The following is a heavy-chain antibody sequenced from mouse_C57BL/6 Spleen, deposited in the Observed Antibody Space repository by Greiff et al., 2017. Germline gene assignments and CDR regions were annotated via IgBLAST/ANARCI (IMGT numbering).Heavy chain of an antibody. CDR3: ARDGSYAMDY. CDR1: GYTFTSYG. Sequence: VKLMESGAELARPGASVKLSCKASGYTFTSYGISWVKQRTGQGLEWIGEIYPRSGNTYYNEKFKGKATLTADKSSSTAYMELRSLTSEDSAVYFCARDGSYAMDYWGQGTSVTVSS. CDR2: IYPRSGNT. J-gene: IGHJ4*01. D-gene: IGHD2-3*01. V-gene: IGHV1-81*01.